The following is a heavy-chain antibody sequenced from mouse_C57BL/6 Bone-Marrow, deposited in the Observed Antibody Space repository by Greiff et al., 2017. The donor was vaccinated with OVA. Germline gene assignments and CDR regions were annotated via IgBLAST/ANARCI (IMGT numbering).Heavy chain of an antibody. Sequence: QVQLQQSGPELVKPGASVKISCKASGYAFSSSWMNWVKQRPGKGLEWIGRIYPGDGDTNYNGKFKGKATLTADKSSSTAYMQLSSLTSEDSAVYFCARPLYYGYPYAMDYWGQGTSVTSPQ. CDR3: ARPLYYGYPYAMDY. CDR2: IYPGDGDT. J-gene: IGHJ4*01. D-gene: IGHD2-2*01. V-gene: IGHV1-82*01. CDR1: GYAFSSSW.